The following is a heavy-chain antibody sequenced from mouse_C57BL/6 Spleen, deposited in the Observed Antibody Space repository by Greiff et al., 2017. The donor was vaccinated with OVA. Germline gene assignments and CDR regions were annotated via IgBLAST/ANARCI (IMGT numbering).Heavy chain of an antibody. CDR1: GYAFSSYW. D-gene: IGHD1-1*01. V-gene: IGHV1-80*01. Sequence: QVQLKESGAELVKPGASVKISCKASGYAFSSYWMNWVKQRPGKGLEWIGQIYPGDGDTNYNGKFKGKATLTADKSSSTAYMQLSSLTSEDSAVYFCARSEATVVDYWGQGTTLTVSS. CDR2: IYPGDGDT. J-gene: IGHJ2*01. CDR3: ARSEATVVDY.